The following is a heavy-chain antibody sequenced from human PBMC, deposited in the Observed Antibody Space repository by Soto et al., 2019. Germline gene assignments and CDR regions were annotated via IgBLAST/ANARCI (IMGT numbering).Heavy chain of an antibody. D-gene: IGHD3-3*01. CDR1: GFTFSSYS. J-gene: IGHJ6*03. V-gene: IGHV3-21*01. CDR3: ARAQKTYYDFWSGYSDPSLYYYYYYMDV. Sequence: GGSLRLSCAASGFTFSSYSMNWVRQAPGKGLEWVSSISSSSSYIYYADSVKGRFTISRDNAKNSLYLQMNSLRAEDTAVYYCARAQKTYYDFWSGYSDPSLYYYYYYMDVWGKGTTVTVSS. CDR2: ISSSSSYI.